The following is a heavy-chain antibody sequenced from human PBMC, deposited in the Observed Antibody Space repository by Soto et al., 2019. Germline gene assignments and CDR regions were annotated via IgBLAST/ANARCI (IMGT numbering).Heavy chain of an antibody. D-gene: IGHD4-17*01. CDR3: ARVTETTVNY. CDR1: GGTFSSYA. CDR2: IIPIFGTA. V-gene: IGHV1-69*01. J-gene: IGHJ4*02. Sequence: QVQLVQSGAEVKKPGSSVKVSCKASGGTFSSYAISWVRQAHGQGLEWMGGIIPIFGTANYAQKFQGRVTITADESTRTAYMELSSRSSEDKDVYYCARVTETTVNYSGQGTLVTVSS.